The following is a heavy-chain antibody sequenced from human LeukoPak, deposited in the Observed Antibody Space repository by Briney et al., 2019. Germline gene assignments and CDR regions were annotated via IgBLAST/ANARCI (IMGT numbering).Heavy chain of an antibody. D-gene: IGHD2-2*01. CDR2: ISGIGGST. J-gene: IGHJ4*02. Sequence: GGSLRLSCAGSGFTLSSNWMHWVRQAPGKGLEWVSVISGIGGSTYYGDSVKGRFTISRDNSKNTLYVQMNSLRAEDTAIYYCAKVACSSTSCNIDYWGQGTLVTVSS. CDR1: GFTLSSNW. V-gene: IGHV3-23*01. CDR3: AKVACSSTSCNIDY.